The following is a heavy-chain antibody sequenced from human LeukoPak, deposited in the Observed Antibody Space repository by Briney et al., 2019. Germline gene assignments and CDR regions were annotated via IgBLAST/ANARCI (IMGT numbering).Heavy chain of an antibody. V-gene: IGHV3-48*04. CDR3: ARDGKGYPWNQGPGDAFDI. CDR2: ISSSGSTI. D-gene: IGHD1-14*01. Sequence: SGGSLRLSCAASGFTGSSYSMNWVRQAPGKGLEWFSYISSSGSTIYYADPVKGRFTISRDNAKNSMYLQINSLRAEDTAVYYCARDGKGYPWNQGPGDAFDIWGQGTMVTVSS. CDR1: GFTGSSYS. J-gene: IGHJ3*02.